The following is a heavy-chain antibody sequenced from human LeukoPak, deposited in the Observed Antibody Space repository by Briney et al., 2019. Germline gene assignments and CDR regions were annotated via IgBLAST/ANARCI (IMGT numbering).Heavy chain of an antibody. CDR2: IYYSGST. J-gene: IGHJ6*02. V-gene: IGHV4-39*01. CDR1: GGSISSSSYY. Sequence: SETLSLTCTVSGGSISSSSYYWGWIRQPPGKGLEWIGSIYYSGSTYYNPSLKSRVTISVDTSKNQFFLKLSSVTAADTAVYYCARRPVQARPYGMDVWGQGTTVTVSS. CDR3: ARRPVQARPYGMDV. D-gene: IGHD1-1*01.